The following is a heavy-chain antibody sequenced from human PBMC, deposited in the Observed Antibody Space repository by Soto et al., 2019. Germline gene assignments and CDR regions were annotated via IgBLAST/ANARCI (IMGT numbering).Heavy chain of an antibody. CDR3: TRNSRGHSGYDGGDYYYYMDV. CDR1: GFTFGDYA. Sequence: EVQLVESGGGLVQPGRSLRLSCTASGFTFGDYAMSWFRQAPGKGLEWVGFIRSKAYGGTTEYAASVKGRFTISRDDSKSIAYLQMNSLKTEDTAVYYCTRNSRGHSGYDGGDYYYYMDVWGKGTTVTVSS. V-gene: IGHV3-49*03. J-gene: IGHJ6*03. D-gene: IGHD5-12*01. CDR2: IRSKAYGGTT.